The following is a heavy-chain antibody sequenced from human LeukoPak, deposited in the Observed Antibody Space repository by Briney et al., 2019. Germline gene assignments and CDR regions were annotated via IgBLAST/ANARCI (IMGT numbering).Heavy chain of an antibody. CDR1: GYTFINAY. CDR3: TSDRKWCTYN. Sequence: GGSLRLSCDVSGYTFINAYMNWVRQAPGRGREWVGRKKNKRVGGTTDYGAGVNGSFTIQSDDPTITAYQQMNDLKTDDTAVYYCTSDRKWCTYNWGQGTLVTVSS. V-gene: IGHV3-15*01. CDR2: KKNKRVGGTT. J-gene: IGHJ4*02. D-gene: IGHD2-8*02.